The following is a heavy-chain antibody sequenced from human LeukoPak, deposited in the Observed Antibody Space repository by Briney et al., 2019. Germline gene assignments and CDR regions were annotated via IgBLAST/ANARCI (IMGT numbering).Heavy chain of an antibody. CDR3: ARVGCSSTSCYEPFNWFDP. CDR1: GGTFSSYA. Sequence: GASVKVSCTASGGTFSSYAISWVRQAPGQGLEWMGGIIPIFGTANYAQKFQGRVTITADESTSTAYMELSSLRSEDTAVYYCARVGCSSTSCYEPFNWFDPWGQGTLVTVSS. CDR2: IIPIFGTA. J-gene: IGHJ5*02. D-gene: IGHD2-2*01. V-gene: IGHV1-69*13.